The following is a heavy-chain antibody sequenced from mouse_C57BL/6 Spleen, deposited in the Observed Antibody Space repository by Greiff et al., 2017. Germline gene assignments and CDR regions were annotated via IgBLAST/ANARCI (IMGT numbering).Heavy chain of an antibody. V-gene: IGHV1-55*01. D-gene: IGHD2-5*01. CDR3: ARGDYYSNYAMDY. J-gene: IGHJ4*01. Sequence: QVQLKQPGAELVKPGASVKMSCKASGYTFTSYWITWVKQRPGQGLEWIGDIYPGSGSTNYNEKFKSKATLTVDTSSSTAYMQLSSLTSEDSAVYYCARGDYYSNYAMDYWGQGTSVTVSS. CDR2: IYPGSGST. CDR1: GYTFTSYW.